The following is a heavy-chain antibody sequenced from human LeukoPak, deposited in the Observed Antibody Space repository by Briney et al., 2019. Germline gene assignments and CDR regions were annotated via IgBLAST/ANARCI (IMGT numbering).Heavy chain of an antibody. D-gene: IGHD7-27*01. CDR1: GFTFSSYA. Sequence: GSLRLSCAASGFTFSSYAMSWVRQAPGKGLEWVSTISGGGGSTYYADSVKGRFTISRDNIKNTLYLQMNSLRAEDTAIYHCARGQTGPPVDYWGQGTLVTVSS. V-gene: IGHV3-23*01. CDR2: ISGGGGST. CDR3: ARGQTGPPVDY. J-gene: IGHJ4*02.